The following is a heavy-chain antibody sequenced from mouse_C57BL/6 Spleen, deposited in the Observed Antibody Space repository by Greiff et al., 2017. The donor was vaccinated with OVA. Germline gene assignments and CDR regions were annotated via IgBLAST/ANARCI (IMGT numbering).Heavy chain of an antibody. CDR1: GYAFSSYW. V-gene: IGHV1-80*01. J-gene: IGHJ2*01. D-gene: IGHD4-1*01. CDR3: ARFGTLYYFDY. CDR2: IYPGDGDT. Sequence: VQLQQSGAELVKPGASVRISCKASGYAFSSYWMNWVKQRPGKGLEWIGQIYPGDGDTNYNGKFKGKATLTADKSSSTAYMQLSSLTSEDSAVYFCARFGTLYYFDYWGQGTTLTVSS.